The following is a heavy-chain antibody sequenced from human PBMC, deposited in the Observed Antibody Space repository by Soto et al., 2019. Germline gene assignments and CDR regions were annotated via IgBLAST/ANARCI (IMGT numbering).Heavy chain of an antibody. Sequence: QVQLVQSGAEVKKPGASVKVSCKASGYTFTSYDINWVRQATGQGLEWMGWMKPNSGNKGYAQKYPGRVTMTRNTSISTAYMGLSSLRSEDTAWYYCARGVFSGHVWGQGTTVTVSS. V-gene: IGHV1-8*01. CDR3: ARGVFSGHV. CDR1: GYTFTSYD. J-gene: IGHJ6*02. CDR2: MKPNSGNK.